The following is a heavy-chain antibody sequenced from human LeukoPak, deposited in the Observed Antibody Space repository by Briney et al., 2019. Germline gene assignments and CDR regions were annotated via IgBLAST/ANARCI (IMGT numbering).Heavy chain of an antibody. Sequence: ASVKVSCKASGGTFSSYAISWVRQAPGQGLEWMGGIIPIFGTANYAQKFQGRVTITADESTSTAYMELSSLRSEDTAVYYCATPGRGPYYDSQFDYWGQGTLVTVSS. CDR2: IIPIFGTA. V-gene: IGHV1-69*13. CDR3: ATPGRGPYYDSQFDY. CDR1: GGTFSSYA. J-gene: IGHJ4*02. D-gene: IGHD3-22*01.